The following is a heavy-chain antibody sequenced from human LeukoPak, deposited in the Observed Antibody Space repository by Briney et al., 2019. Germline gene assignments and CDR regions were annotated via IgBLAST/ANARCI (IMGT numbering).Heavy chain of an antibody. CDR2: INPNSGGT. V-gene: IGHV1-2*02. J-gene: IGHJ4*02. D-gene: IGHD4-23*01. CDR1: GYTFTGYY. CDR3: ARVPPSGVVTLFDY. Sequence: ASVKVSCKASGYTFTGYYMHWVRQAPGQGLEWMGWINPNSGGTNYAQKFQGRVTMTRDTSISTAYMELSRLRSDDTAVYYCARVPPSGVVTLFDYWGQGTLVTVSS.